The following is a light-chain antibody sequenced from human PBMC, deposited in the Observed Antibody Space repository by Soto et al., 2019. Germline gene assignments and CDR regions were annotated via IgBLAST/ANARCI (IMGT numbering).Light chain of an antibody. J-gene: IGKJ3*01. V-gene: IGKV1-33*01. CDR3: QQYHSVPFT. CDR2: EAS. Sequence: DIEMTQSPSSLSASVGDRITITCQASQDISKFLIWYQQTPGKAPKFLTYEASSLERGVPSRFSGSGSGTDFTLTINSLQPEDIATYYCQQYHSVPFTFGPGTKIGNQT. CDR1: QDISKF.